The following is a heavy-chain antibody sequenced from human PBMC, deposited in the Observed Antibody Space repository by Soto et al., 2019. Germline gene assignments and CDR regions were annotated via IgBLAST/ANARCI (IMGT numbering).Heavy chain of an antibody. J-gene: IGHJ6*03. V-gene: IGHV4-59*01. Sequence: SETLSLTCTVSGGSISSYYWSWIRQPPGKGLEWIGYIYYSGSTNYNPSLKSRVTISVDTSKNQFSLKLSSVTAADTAVYYCARGRYYYYYYMDVWGKGTTVTVSS. D-gene: IGHD1-20*01. CDR1: GGSISSYY. CDR2: IYYSGST. CDR3: ARGRYYYYYYMDV.